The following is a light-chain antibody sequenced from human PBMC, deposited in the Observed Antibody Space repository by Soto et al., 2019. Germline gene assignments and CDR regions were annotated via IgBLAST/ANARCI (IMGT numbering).Light chain of an antibody. J-gene: IGKJ1*01. Sequence: DIQMTQSPSSLSASIGDRVTITCRASQSISSYLNWYQQKPGIAPKLLIYAASSLQSGVPSRFSGSGYGTDFTLTISSLQPEDFATYYCQQSYSAWTFGQGTKVEIK. CDR1: QSISSY. CDR3: QQSYSAWT. CDR2: AAS. V-gene: IGKV1-39*01.